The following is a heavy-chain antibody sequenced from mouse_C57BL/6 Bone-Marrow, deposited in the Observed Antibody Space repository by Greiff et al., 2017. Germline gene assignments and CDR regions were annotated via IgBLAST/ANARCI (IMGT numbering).Heavy chain of an antibody. CDR1: GYAFSSSW. D-gene: IGHD3-2*02. J-gene: IGHJ4*01. CDR2: IYPGDGDT. CDR3: AREQLRLHLDY. V-gene: IGHV1-82*01. Sequence: VQLQQSGPELVKPGASVKISCKASGYAFSSSWMNWVKQRPGKGLEWIGRIYPGDGDTNYNGKFKGKATLTADKSSSTAYMQLSSLTSEDSAVYFCAREQLRLHLDYWGQGTSVTVSS.